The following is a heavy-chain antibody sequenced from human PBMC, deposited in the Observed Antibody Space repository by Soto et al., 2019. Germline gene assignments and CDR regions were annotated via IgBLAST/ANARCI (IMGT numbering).Heavy chain of an antibody. V-gene: IGHV4-39*07. D-gene: IGHD4-17*01. J-gene: IGHJ6*03. CDR3: AKGVTTNQRVYYYYYYYMDV. Sequence: PSETLSLTCTVSGGSISSSSYYWGWIRQPPGKGLEWIGSIYNSGGTYYNPSLKSRVTISVDTSKNQFSLKLSSVTAADTAVYYCAKGVTTNQRVYYYYYYYMDVWGKGTTVTVSS. CDR1: GGSISSSSYY. CDR2: IYNSGGT.